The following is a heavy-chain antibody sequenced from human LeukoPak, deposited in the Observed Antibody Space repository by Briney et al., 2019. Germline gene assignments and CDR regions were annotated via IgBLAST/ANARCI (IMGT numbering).Heavy chain of an antibody. CDR3: AKDRESYCSDGYCHSPGFDL. Sequence: AGGSLRLSCAASGFTFSSHGMHWVRQAPGKGLEWATTISYGGSSKYYADSVKGRFTISRDNSENTLYLQMNSLRAEDTAVYFCAKDRESYCSDGYCHSPGFDLWGQGTMVTVSS. CDR1: GFTFSSHG. V-gene: IGHV3-30*18. CDR2: ISYGGSSK. D-gene: IGHD2-15*01. J-gene: IGHJ3*01.